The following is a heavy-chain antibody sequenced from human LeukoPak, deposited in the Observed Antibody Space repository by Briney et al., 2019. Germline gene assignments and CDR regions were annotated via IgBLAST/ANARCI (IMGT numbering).Heavy chain of an antibody. CDR3: AKAAAGTDLGAFDY. D-gene: IGHD6-13*01. J-gene: IGHJ4*02. V-gene: IGHV4-61*02. Sequence: TLSLTCTVSGGSISSGSYYWSWIRQPAGKGLEWIGRIYTSGSTNYNPSLKSRVTISVDTSKNQFSLKLSSVTAADTAVYYCAKAAAGTDLGAFDYWGQGTLVTVSS. CDR2: IYTSGST. CDR1: GGSISSGSYY.